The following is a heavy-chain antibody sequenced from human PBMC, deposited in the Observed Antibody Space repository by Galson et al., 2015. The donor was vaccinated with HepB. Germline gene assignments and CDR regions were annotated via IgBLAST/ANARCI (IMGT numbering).Heavy chain of an antibody. CDR1: GFTFSSYW. D-gene: IGHD3-10*01. V-gene: IGHV3-7*03. CDR2: IHQYGTEQ. Sequence: SLRLSCAASGFTFSSYWMSWVRQAPGKGLEWVANIHQYGTEQYYGDSVKGRFTVSRDNAKNSLYLQMNSLRAEDTAVYYCTRVRYIFMVRGNVAGAGWFDPWGQGTRVTVSS. CDR3: TRVRYIFMVRGNVAGAGWFDP. J-gene: IGHJ5*02.